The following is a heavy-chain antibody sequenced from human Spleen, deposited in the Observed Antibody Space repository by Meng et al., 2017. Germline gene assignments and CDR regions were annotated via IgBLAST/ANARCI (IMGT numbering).Heavy chain of an antibody. J-gene: IGHJ4*02. CDR1: GYTFTNYY. CDR2: IHPSGSAA. D-gene: IGHD1-26*01. Sequence: QVQLVQSGAEVKKPGASVKVSCKASGYTFTNYYMHWVRQAPGQGLEWLGVIHPSGSAATYAQKFQGRVTMTRDTSTSTVYMELSSLRSEDTAIYYCAREVGATDHWGQGTLVTASS. CDR3: AREVGATDH. V-gene: IGHV1-46*01.